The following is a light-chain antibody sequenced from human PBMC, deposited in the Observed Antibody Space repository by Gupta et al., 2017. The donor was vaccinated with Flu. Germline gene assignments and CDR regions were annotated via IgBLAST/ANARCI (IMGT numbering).Light chain of an antibody. Sequence: GERVTITCRASQSISSWLAWYQQKPGKAPKLLIYKASSLESGVPSRFSGSGSGTEFTLTISSLQPDDFATYYCQQYNSYPYTFGQGTKLEIK. CDR2: KAS. CDR3: QQYNSYPYT. J-gene: IGKJ2*01. CDR1: QSISSW. V-gene: IGKV1-5*03.